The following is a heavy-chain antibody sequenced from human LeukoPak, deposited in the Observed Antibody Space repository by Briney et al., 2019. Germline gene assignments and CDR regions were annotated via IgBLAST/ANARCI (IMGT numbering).Heavy chain of an antibody. CDR2: IIPIFGTA. CDR1: GGTFSSYA. CDR3: ARDGRVVGHFDY. Sequence: GASVKVSCKASGGTFSSYAISWVRQAPGQGLEWMGGIIPIFGTANYAQKFQGRVTITADESTSTAYMELSSLRSEDTAVYYCARDGRVVGHFDYWGQGTLVTVSS. J-gene: IGHJ4*02. V-gene: IGHV1-69*13. D-gene: IGHD6-6*01.